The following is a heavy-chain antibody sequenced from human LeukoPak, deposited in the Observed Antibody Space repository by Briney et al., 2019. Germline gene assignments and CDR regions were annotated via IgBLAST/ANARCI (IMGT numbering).Heavy chain of an antibody. D-gene: IGHD3-3*01. J-gene: IGHJ4*02. CDR1: GGSFSGYY. CDR2: INQGGSA. Sequence: SETLSLTCAVYGGSFSGYYWSWIRQPPGKGLEWIGEINQGGSANYNPSLKSRVTISVDTSKNQFSLKLSSVTAADTAVYYCARGRTIFGVVIIGYLLDYWGQGTLVTDSS. V-gene: IGHV4-34*01. CDR3: ARGRTIFGVVIIGYLLDY.